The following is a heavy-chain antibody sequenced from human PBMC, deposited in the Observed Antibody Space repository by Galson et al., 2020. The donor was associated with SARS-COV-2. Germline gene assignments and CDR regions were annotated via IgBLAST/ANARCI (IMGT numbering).Heavy chain of an antibody. CDR1: GYIFTDYY. CDR3: ARDPLEDFWSGCYDS. CDR2: IHPKSGAT. D-gene: IGHD3-3*01. Sequence: GESLKISCKASGYIFTDYYLHWVRQAPGQGLEWMGWIHPKSGATNYVQKFKGRVTMTRDTSIRTAYMELSGLRSDDTAVYYCARDPLEDFWSGCYDSWGQGTLVTVSS. V-gene: IGHV1-2*02. J-gene: IGHJ4*02.